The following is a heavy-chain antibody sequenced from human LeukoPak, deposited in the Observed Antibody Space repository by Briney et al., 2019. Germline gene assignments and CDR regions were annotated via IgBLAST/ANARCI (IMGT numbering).Heavy chain of an antibody. D-gene: IGHD6-13*01. Sequence: PGGSLRLSCAASGFTVSSNYMSWVRQAPGKGLEWVSLIYSGSSTYYADSVKGRFSISRDNSKNTLYLQMNSLRAEDTAVYYCAAAAHFDYWGQGTLVTVSS. CDR3: AAAAHFDY. CDR1: GFTVSSNY. V-gene: IGHV3-66*01. J-gene: IGHJ4*02. CDR2: IYSGSST.